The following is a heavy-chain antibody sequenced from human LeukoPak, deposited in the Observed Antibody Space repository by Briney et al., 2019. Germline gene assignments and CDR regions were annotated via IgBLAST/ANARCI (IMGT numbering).Heavy chain of an antibody. CDR3: ARGKYQLHYFDY. J-gene: IGHJ4*02. Sequence: GRSLRLSCAASGSTFSSYGMHWVRQAPGKGLEWVAVIWYDGSNKYYADSVKGRFTISRDNSKNTLYLQMNSLRAEDTAVYYCARGKYQLHYFDYWGQGTLVTVSS. CDR1: GSTFSSYG. D-gene: IGHD2-2*01. CDR2: IWYDGSNK. V-gene: IGHV3-33*01.